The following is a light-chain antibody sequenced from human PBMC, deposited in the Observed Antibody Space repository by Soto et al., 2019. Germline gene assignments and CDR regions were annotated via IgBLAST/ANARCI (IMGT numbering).Light chain of an antibody. Sequence: EIVLTQSPATLSLSPGERATLSCRASQSVSSYLAWYQQKPGQAPRLLIYGASSRATGIPDRFSGSGSGTDFTLTISRLEPEDFAVYYCQQYDSSPKTLGQGTKVDIK. V-gene: IGKV3-20*01. J-gene: IGKJ1*01. CDR1: QSVSSY. CDR2: GAS. CDR3: QQYDSSPKT.